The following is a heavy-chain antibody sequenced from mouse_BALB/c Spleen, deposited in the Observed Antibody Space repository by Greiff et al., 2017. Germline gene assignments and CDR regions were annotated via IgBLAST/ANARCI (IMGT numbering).Heavy chain of an antibody. CDR2: IYPGDGDT. CDR1: GYAFSSYW. Sequence: QVQLKESGAELVRPGSSVKISCKASGYAFSSYWMNWVKQRPGQGLEWIGQIYPGDGDTNYNGKFKGKATLTADKSSSTAYMQLSSLTSEDSAVYFCARYGNYDVYYFDYWGQGTTLTVSS. CDR3: ARYGNYDVYYFDY. V-gene: IGHV1-80*01. D-gene: IGHD2-10*02. J-gene: IGHJ2*01.